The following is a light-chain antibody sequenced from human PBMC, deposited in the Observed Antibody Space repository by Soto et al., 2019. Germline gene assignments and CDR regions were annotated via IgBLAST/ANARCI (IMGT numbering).Light chain of an antibody. Sequence: DIQMTQSPSTLSASVGDRVTITCRASQSISSWLAWYQQKPGKAPKLLIYKASSLESGGPSGFSGSGSGTEFTLTISSLQPDDFATYYCQQYNSYSPNTFGQGTKLEIK. V-gene: IGKV1-5*03. CDR3: QQYNSYSPNT. CDR1: QSISSW. CDR2: KAS. J-gene: IGKJ2*01.